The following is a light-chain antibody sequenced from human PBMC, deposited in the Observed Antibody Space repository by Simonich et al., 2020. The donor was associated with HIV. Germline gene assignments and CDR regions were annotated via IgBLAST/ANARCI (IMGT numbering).Light chain of an antibody. CDR3: AQSVQLPLT. CDR2: LGS. J-gene: IGKJ4*01. V-gene: IGKV2-28*01. CDR1: QSLLNSNGYNY. Sequence: DIVMTQSPLSLPVTPGEPASISCGSSQSLLNSNGYNYLDWYLQKPGQSPQLLIYLGSNRASGVPDRFSGSGSGTDFTLKISRVEAEDVGVYYCAQSVQLPLTFGGGTKVEIK.